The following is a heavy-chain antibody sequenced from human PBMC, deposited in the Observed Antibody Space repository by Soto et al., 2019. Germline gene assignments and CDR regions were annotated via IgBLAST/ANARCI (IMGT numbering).Heavy chain of an antibody. V-gene: IGHV4-39*01. CDR3: GISQTDAAAN. D-gene: IGHD2-2*01. Sequence: QLHLQESGPGLVKRSETLSLTCSVSGGSISDASYYWAWIRQSPGKGLEWIGTLYYTGETYYNVSLQSRVSISADTSKNPFSLTLTSVTAADTAVYYCGISQTDAAANWGQGMLVTVYS. CDR1: GGSISDASYY. J-gene: IGHJ4*02. CDR2: LYYTGET.